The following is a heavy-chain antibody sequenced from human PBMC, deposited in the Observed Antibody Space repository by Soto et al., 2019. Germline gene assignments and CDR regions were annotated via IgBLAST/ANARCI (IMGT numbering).Heavy chain of an antibody. Sequence: NPSETLSLTCSVSGGSISSGGYYWSWIRQHPGKGLKWIGYIYYSGSSHYNPSLKSRVTISGDTSKNQFSLKLSSVTAADTAVYYCARGQYYYDSSGYLLDYGMDVWGQGTTVTV. J-gene: IGHJ6*02. CDR2: IYYSGSS. CDR1: GGSISSGGYY. CDR3: ARGQYYYDSSGYLLDYGMDV. D-gene: IGHD3-22*01. V-gene: IGHV4-31*03.